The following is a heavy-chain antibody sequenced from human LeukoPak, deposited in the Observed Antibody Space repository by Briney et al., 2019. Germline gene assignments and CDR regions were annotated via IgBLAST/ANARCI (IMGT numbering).Heavy chain of an antibody. D-gene: IGHD3-22*01. CDR1: GYTFTSYG. CDR3: ARGYDSSGYYYGRYYFDY. J-gene: IGHJ4*02. V-gene: IGHV1-18*01. Sequence: ASVKVSCKASGYTFTSYGISWVRQAPGQGLEWMGWISAYNGNTNYAQKLQGRVTMTTDTSTSTAYMELRSLRSDDTAVYYCARGYDSSGYYYGRYYFDYWGQGTLVTVSS. CDR2: ISAYNGNT.